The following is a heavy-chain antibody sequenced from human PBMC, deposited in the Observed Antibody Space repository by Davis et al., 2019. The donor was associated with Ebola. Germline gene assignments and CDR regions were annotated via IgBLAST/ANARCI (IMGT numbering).Heavy chain of an antibody. J-gene: IGHJ4*02. CDR1: GFSPSTSGMC. CDR3: ARGVPSSGWLRPDY. CDR2: IYYSGST. V-gene: IGHV4-31*03. D-gene: IGHD6-19*01. Sequence: SGPTLVTPTQTLTLTCTFSGFSPSTSGMCVSWIRQPPGKGLEWIGYIYYSGSTYYNPSLKSRVTISVDTSKNQFSLNLSSVTAADTAVYYCARGVPSSGWLRPDYWGQGTLVTVSS.